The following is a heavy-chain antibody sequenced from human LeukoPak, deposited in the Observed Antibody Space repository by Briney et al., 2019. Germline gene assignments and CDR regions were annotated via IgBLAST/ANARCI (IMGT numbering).Heavy chain of an antibody. V-gene: IGHV4-59*08. CDR1: GGSFSGYY. CDR2: IYYSGST. D-gene: IGHD3-16*01. CDR3: ARHADV. J-gene: IGHJ4*02. Sequence: SETLSLTCAVYGGSFSGYYWSWIRQPPGKGLEWIGYIYYSGSTNYNPSLKSRVTISVDTSKNQFSLKLSSVTAADTAVYYCARHADVWGQGTLVTVSS.